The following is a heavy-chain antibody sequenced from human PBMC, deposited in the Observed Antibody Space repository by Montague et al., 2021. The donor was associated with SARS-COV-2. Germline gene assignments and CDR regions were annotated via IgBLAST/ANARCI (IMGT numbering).Heavy chain of an antibody. CDR1: GFTFSDYY. CDR2: ISGRGSYT. D-gene: IGHD3-10*01. Sequence: SLRLSCAASGFTFSDYYMSWIRQAPGKGLEWVSYISGRGSYTDYADSAKGRFTISRDNARKSLYLQMNSLRAEDTAVYYCANPPVRYYGLGHYFDCWGQGTLVTVSS. CDR3: ANPPVRYYGLGHYFDC. J-gene: IGHJ4*02. V-gene: IGHV3-11*03.